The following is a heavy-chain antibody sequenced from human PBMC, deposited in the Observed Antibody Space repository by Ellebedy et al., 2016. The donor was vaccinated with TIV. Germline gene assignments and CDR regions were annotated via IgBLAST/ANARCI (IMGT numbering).Heavy chain of an antibody. V-gene: IGHV1-69*13. CDR2: IIPIFGTA. D-gene: IGHD4-11*01. J-gene: IGHJ6*03. CDR3: ARYADDSNSDYYYYYMDV. CDR1: GGTFSSYA. Sequence: ASVKVSXXASGGTFSSYAISWVRQAPGQGLEWMGGIIPIFGTANYAQKFQGRVTFTADESTSTAYMELSSLRSEDTAVYYCARYADDSNSDYYYYYMDVWGKGTTVTVSS.